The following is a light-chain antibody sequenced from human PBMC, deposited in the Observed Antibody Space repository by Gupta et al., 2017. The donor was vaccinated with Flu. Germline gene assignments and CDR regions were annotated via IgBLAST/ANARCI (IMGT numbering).Light chain of an antibody. Sequence: GDRVTITCRASHSISSWLAWYQQKPGKAPKVLIYKASSLESGVPSRFSGSGSGTEFTLTISSLQPDDFATYYCQQYHTYPYTFGQGTKLEMK. CDR3: QQYHTYPYT. CDR2: KAS. J-gene: IGKJ2*01. V-gene: IGKV1-5*03. CDR1: HSISSW.